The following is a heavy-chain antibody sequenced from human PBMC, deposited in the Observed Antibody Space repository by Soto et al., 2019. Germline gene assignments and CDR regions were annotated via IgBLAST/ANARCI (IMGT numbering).Heavy chain of an antibody. V-gene: IGHV3-13*05. CDR1: GSTYSAYD. CDR3: ARAYSGRLPRRADYYFAMDV. J-gene: IGHJ6*02. CDR2: IGAADDP. D-gene: IGHD2-15*01. Sequence: RLSCAASGSTYSAYDMHWVRQATGKGLEWVSAIGAADDPYYLGSVKGRFTISRENAKNSLYLQMNSLRAEDTAVYYCARAYSGRLPRRADYYFAMDVWGQGTTVTVSS.